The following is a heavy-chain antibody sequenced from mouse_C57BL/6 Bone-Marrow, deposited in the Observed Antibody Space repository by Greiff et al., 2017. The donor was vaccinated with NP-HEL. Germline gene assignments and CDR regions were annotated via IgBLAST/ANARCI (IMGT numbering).Heavy chain of an antibody. CDR1: GFTFSDYY. CDR3: TRIYYYGLWYFDV. CDR2: ISNGGGST. Sequence: EVKLVESGGGLVQPGGSLKLSCAASGFTFSDYYMSWVRQTPEKRLEWVAYISNGGGSTYYPDTVKGRFTLSRDNAKNTLSLHMSRLKSEDTAMYYCTRIYYYGLWYFDVWGTGTTVTVSS. V-gene: IGHV5-12*01. D-gene: IGHD1-1*01. J-gene: IGHJ1*03.